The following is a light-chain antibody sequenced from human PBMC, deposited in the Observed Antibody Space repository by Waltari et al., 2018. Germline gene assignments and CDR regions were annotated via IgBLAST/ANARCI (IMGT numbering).Light chain of an antibody. Sequence: SCSASQRVRRTVAWYQQKPGPAPRLLIYGASSRATGIPDRFSGGGSGTDFSLTISRLEPEDFAVYYCQHYVRLPATFGQGTKVEIK. CDR3: QHYVRLPAT. J-gene: IGKJ1*01. V-gene: IGKV3-20*01. CDR1: QRVRRTV. CDR2: GAS.